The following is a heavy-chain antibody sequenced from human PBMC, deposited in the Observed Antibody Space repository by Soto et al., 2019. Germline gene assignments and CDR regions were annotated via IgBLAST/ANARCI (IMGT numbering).Heavy chain of an antibody. D-gene: IGHD6-13*01. J-gene: IGHJ3*02. CDR1: GGTFSSYA. V-gene: IGHV1-69*01. CDR2: IIPIFGTA. CDR3: ARDRTPSLAAAEDAFDI. Sequence: QVQLVQSGAEVKKPGSSVKVSCKASGGTFSSYAISWVRQAPGQGLEWMGGIIPIFGTANYATKFQGRVTITADESTSTAYMELSSLRSEDTAVYYCARDRTPSLAAAEDAFDIWGQGTIVTVSS.